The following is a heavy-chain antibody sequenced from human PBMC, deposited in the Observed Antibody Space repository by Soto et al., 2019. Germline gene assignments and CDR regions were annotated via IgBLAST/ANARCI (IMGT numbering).Heavy chain of an antibody. V-gene: IGHV1-3*01. J-gene: IGHJ6*02. CDR1: GYTFTSYA. D-gene: IGHD3-3*01. CDR3: ARDTIFGVVMAYGMDV. Sequence: QVQLVQSGAEVKKPGASVKVSCKASGYTFTSYAMHWVRQAPGQRLEWMGWINAGNGNTKYSQKFQGRVTITRDTSASIDYMELSSLRSEDTAVYYCARDTIFGVVMAYGMDVWGQGTTVTVSS. CDR2: INAGNGNT.